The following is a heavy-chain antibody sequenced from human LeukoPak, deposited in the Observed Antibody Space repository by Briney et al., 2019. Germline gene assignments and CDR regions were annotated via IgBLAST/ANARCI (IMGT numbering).Heavy chain of an antibody. CDR2: IYYSGST. Sequence: SQTLCLTCTVSGGSISSGDYYWSWIRQPPGKGLEWIGYIYYSGSTYYNPSLKSRVTISVDTSKNQFSLKLSSVTAADTAVYYCARVRTSLGEWFDYWGQGTLVTASS. D-gene: IGHD3-16*01. CDR1: GGSISSGDYY. CDR3: ARVRTSLGEWFDY. V-gene: IGHV4-30-4*01. J-gene: IGHJ4*02.